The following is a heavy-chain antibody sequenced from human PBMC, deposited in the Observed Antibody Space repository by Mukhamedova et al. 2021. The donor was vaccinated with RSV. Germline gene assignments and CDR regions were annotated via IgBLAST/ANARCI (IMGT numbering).Heavy chain of an antibody. Sequence: RQMPGKGLEWMGVIYLSDSDTRYSPSFQGQVTISADKSINTAYLQWSSLKASDTAMYYCVRRGVVTPSDAFDIWGQGTMVTVSS. CDR2: IYLSDSDT. J-gene: IGHJ3*02. D-gene: IGHD4-23*01. V-gene: IGHV5-51*01. CDR3: VRRGVVTPSDAFDI.